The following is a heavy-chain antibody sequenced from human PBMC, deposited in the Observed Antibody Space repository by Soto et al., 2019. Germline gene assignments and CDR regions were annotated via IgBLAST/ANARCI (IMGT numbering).Heavy chain of an antibody. Sequence: EVQLLESGGGLVQPGGSLRLSCAASGFTFTNYAMRWVRQAPGKGLEWVSTIGGSGGSTYYADSVKGRFTISRGNSKISVYLQRNSLRVEDTAVYYGAKDHTDVLRFLEWVLYEEYWGQGTLVTVSS. CDR1: GFTFTNYA. V-gene: IGHV3-23*01. CDR2: IGGSGGST. J-gene: IGHJ4*02. D-gene: IGHD3-3*01. CDR3: AKDHTDVLRFLEWVLYEEY.